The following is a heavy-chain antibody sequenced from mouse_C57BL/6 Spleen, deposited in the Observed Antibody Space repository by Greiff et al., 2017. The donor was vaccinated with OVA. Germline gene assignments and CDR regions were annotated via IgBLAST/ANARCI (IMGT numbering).Heavy chain of an antibody. D-gene: IGHD2-3*01. CDR3: ARFDGYYDYYAMDY. V-gene: IGHV1-64*01. CDR2: IHPNSGST. CDR1: GYTFTSYW. J-gene: IGHJ4*01. Sequence: QVQLKQPGAELVKPGASVKLSCKASGYTFTSYWMHWVKQRPGQGLEWIGMIHPNSGSTNYNEKFKSKATLTVDKSSSTAYMQLSSLTSEDSAVYYCARFDGYYDYYAMDYWGQGTSVTVSS.